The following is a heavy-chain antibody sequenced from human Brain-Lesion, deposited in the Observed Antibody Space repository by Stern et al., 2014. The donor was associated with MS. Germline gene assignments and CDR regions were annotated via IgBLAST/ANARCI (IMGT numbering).Heavy chain of an antibody. CDR1: GGSISSGGYY. J-gene: IGHJ6*02. CDR3: ARGRVVPGFQYYATDV. Sequence: QLQLQESGPGLVKPSQTLSLSCTVSGGSISSGGYYWSWIRQPAGKGLEWIGRIFNSGSTSYTPSLKSRVTISIDPSKNQFSWRLNSMTAADTAVYYCARGRVVPGFQYYATDVWGQGTTVIVSS. V-gene: IGHV4-61*02. D-gene: IGHD2-2*01. CDR2: IFNSGST.